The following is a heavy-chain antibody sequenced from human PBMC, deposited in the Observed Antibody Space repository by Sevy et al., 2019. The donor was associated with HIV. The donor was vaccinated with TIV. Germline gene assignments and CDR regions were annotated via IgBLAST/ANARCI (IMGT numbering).Heavy chain of an antibody. D-gene: IGHD3-10*01. CDR2: INHSGST. CDR3: ARVRRFGGGEFDY. Sequence: SDTLSLTCAVYVGSFSGYYWSWIRQPPGKGLEWIGEINHSGSTNYNPSLKSRVTISVDTSKNQFSLKLSSVTAADTAVYYCARVRRFGGGEFDYWGQGTLVTVSS. J-gene: IGHJ4*02. CDR1: VGSFSGYY. V-gene: IGHV4-34*01.